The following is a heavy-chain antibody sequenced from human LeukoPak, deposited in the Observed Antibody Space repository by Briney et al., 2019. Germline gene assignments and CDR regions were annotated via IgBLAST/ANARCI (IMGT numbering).Heavy chain of an antibody. J-gene: IGHJ6*04. CDR1: GGTFSSYA. CDR3: ARADGIAVAGIYYYYGMDV. V-gene: IGHV1-69*06. Sequence: AVKVSCKASGGTFSSYAISWVRQAPGQGLEWMGGIIPIFGTANYAQKFQGRVTITADKSTSTAYMELSSLRSEDTAVYYCARADGIAVAGIYYYYGMDVWGKGTTVTVSS. CDR2: IIPIFGTA. D-gene: IGHD6-19*01.